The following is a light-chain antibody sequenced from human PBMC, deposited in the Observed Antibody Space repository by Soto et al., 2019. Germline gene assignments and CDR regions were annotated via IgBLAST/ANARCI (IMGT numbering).Light chain of an antibody. CDR1: SGHSGCA. V-gene: IGLV4-69*01. J-gene: IGLJ2*01. CDR2: LTNDGSH. CDR3: QTGGIGGQV. Sequence: QSVLTQSPSASATPGDSVKLPCTLSSGHSGCAIAWYQKQPAKGPRHLMDLTNDGSHSKGDEIRDRFSGSSSGAERSLSISRLQAEDEADYECQTGGIGGQVFGGGTKLTVL.